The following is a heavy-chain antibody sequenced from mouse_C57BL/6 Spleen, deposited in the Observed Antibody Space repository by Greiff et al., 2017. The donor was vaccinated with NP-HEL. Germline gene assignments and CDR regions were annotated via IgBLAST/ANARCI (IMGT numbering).Heavy chain of an antibody. CDR1: GYTFTDYN. D-gene: IGHD3-2*01. CDR3: AKDSRAMDD. V-gene: IGHV1-22*01. Sequence: EVQLQQSGPELVKPGASVKMSCKASGYTFTDYNMHWVKQSHGKSLEWIGDINPNNGGTSYNQKFKGKATLTVNKSSSTAYMELRSLTSEDSAYYCSAKDSRAMDDWGQGTSVTVSS. CDR2: INPNNGGT. J-gene: IGHJ4*01.